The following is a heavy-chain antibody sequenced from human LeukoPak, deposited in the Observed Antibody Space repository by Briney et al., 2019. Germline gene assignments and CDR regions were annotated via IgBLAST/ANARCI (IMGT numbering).Heavy chain of an antibody. J-gene: IGHJ4*02. V-gene: IGHV3-30*18. CDR3: AKVSTDFWSGYYTELFDY. D-gene: IGHD3-3*01. Sequence: GGSLRLSCAASGFTFSSYGMPWVRQAPGKGLEWVAVISYDGSNKYYADSVKGRFTISRDNSKNTLYLQMNSLRAEDTAVYYCAKVSTDFWSGYYTELFDYWGQGTLVTVSS. CDR1: GFTFSSYG. CDR2: ISYDGSNK.